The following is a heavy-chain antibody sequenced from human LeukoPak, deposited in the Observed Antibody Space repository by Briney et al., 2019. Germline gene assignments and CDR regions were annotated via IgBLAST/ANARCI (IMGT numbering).Heavy chain of an antibody. J-gene: IGHJ4*02. V-gene: IGHV3-21*01. CDR1: GFTFSSYS. Sequence: GGSLRLSCAASGFTFSSYSMNWVRQAPGKGLEWVSSISSSSSYIYYADSVKGRFTISRDNAKNSLYLQMNSLGAEDTAVYYCARVAARLFDYWGQGTLVTVSS. D-gene: IGHD6-6*01. CDR2: ISSSSSYI. CDR3: ARVAARLFDY.